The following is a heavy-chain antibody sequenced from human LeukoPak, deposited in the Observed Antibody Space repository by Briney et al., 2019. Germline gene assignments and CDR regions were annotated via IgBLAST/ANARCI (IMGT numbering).Heavy chain of an antibody. CDR1: GYTFTSYY. V-gene: IGHV1-46*01. CDR2: INPSDGST. D-gene: IGHD3-9*01. Sequence: ASVKVSCKASGYTFTSYYMHWVRQAPGQGLEWMGIINPSDGSTSYAQKFQGRVTMTRDMSTSTVYMELSSLRSEDAAVYYCARVRSPVYDILTGKYYFAYWGQGTLVTVSP. CDR3: ARVRSPVYDILTGKYYFAY. J-gene: IGHJ4*02.